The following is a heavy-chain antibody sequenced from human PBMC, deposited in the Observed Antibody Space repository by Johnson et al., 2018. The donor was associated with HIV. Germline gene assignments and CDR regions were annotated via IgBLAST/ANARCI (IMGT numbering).Heavy chain of an antibody. CDR3: ARVLSWWSGAFDL. CDR2: GKSISDGGTA. D-gene: IGHD2-21*01. Sequence: VQLVESGGGVVRPGGSLRLSCAASGFTFSDAWMNWVRQAPGKGLAWVGRGKSISDGGTAVYAAPASCRFTISRDTSENTLYLQMNSLRAEDTAVYYCARVLSWWSGAFDLWGQGTMVTVSS. CDR1: GFTFSDAW. J-gene: IGHJ3*01. V-gene: IGHV3-15*01.